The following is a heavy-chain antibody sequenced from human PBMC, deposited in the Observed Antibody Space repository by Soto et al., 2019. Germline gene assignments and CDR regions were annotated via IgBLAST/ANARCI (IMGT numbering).Heavy chain of an antibody. J-gene: IGHJ5*02. D-gene: IGHD3-22*01. CDR2: IYWDDDK. V-gene: IGHV2-5*02. Sequence: QITLKESGPTLVKPTQTLTLTCTFSGFSLSTSGVGVGWIRQPPGKALEWLALIYWDDDKRYSPSLKSRLTITKATTQTQVVLTMTNMDPVDTATYYCAHSLIGYYYDSSGSNWFDPWGQGTLVTVSS. CDR1: GFSLSTSGVG. CDR3: AHSLIGYYYDSSGSNWFDP.